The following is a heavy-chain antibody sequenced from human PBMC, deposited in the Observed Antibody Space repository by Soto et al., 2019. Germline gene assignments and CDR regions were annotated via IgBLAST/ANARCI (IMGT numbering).Heavy chain of an antibody. CDR1: GGSISSSSYY. D-gene: IGHD3-9*01. Sequence: SETLSLTCTVSGGSISSSSYYWGWIRQPPGKGLEWIGSIYYSGSTYYNPSLKSRVTISVDTSKNQFSLKLSSVTAADTAVYYCARLKGILTGYQGFDYWGQGTLVTVSS. CDR3: ARLKGILTGYQGFDY. V-gene: IGHV4-39*01. J-gene: IGHJ4*02. CDR2: IYYSGST.